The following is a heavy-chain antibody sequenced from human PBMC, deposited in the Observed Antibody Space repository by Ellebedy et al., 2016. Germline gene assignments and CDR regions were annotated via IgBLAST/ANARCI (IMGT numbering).Heavy chain of an antibody. V-gene: IGHV4-61*01. Sequence: SETLSLTXTVSGGSVRSGSYYWSWIRQPPGKGLEWIGYIYYSGSTNYNPSLKSRVTISVDTSKNQFSLKLSSVTAADTAVYYCARDKAGSGGGFDYWGQGTLVTVSS. CDR1: GGSVRSGSYY. CDR2: IYYSGST. D-gene: IGHD2-15*01. J-gene: IGHJ4*02. CDR3: ARDKAGSGGGFDY.